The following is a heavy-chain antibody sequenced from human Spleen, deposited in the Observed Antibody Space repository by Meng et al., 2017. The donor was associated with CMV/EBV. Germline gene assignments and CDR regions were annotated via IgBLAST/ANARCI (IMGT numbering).Heavy chain of an antibody. D-gene: IGHD1-26*01. V-gene: IGHV4-30-4*08. J-gene: IGHJ5*02. CDR2: IYYSGST. CDR3: ARVGELGIGNEAP. CDR1: GGSNSSGDYY. Sequence: ASGGSNSSGDYYWSWIRQPPGKGLEWIGYIYYSGSTYYNPSLKSRVTISVDTSKNQFSLKLSSVTAADTAVYYCARVGELGIGNEAPWGQGTLVTVSS.